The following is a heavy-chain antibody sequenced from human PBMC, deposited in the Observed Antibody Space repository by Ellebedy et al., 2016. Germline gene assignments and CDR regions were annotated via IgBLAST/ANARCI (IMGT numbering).Heavy chain of an antibody. D-gene: IGHD3-10*01. CDR2: IYPDDSDT. V-gene: IGHV5-51*01. CDR3: ARLSGSMTPPRARHFDY. CDR1: GYSFTSYW. Sequence: GESLKISCKGSGYSFTSYWIGWVRQMPGKGLEWMGIIYPDDSDTRYSPSFQGQVTISADKSISTAYLQWSSLKASDTAMYYCARLSGSMTPPRARHFDYWGRGTLVTVSS. J-gene: IGHJ4*02.